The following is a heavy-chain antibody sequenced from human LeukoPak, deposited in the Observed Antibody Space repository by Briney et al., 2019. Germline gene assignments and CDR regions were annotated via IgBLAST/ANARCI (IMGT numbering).Heavy chain of an antibody. CDR2: IYASGST. CDR3: ARGEVATPRSYYFDY. Sequence: SETLSLTCTVSGGSISNNYWNWIRQPAGKGLEWIGRIYASGSTIYNPSLKSRVTMSVDTSKSQFSLGLSSVTAADTALYYCARGEVATPRSYYFDYWGQGALVTVSS. V-gene: IGHV4-4*07. J-gene: IGHJ4*02. D-gene: IGHD5-24*01. CDR1: GGSISNNY.